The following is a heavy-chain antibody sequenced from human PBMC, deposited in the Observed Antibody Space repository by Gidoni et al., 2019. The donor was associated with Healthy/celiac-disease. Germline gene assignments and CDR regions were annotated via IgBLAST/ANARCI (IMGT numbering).Heavy chain of an antibody. CDR1: GYTFTSYY. V-gene: IGHV1-46*01. Sequence: QVQLVQSGAEVKKPGASVKVSCKASGYTFTSYYMHWVRQAPGHGLEWMGIINPSGGSTSYAQKFQGRVTMTRDTSTSTVYMELSSLRSEDTAVYYCAREASRTAAGTGGWFDPWGQGTLVTVSS. CDR3: AREASRTAAGTGGWFDP. CDR2: INPSGGST. D-gene: IGHD6-13*01. J-gene: IGHJ5*02.